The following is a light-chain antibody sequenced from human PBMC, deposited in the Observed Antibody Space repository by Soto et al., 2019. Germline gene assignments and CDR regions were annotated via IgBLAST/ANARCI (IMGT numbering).Light chain of an antibody. CDR3: QHFSSYPLT. CDR1: QSISDT. J-gene: IGKJ4*01. CDR2: GAS. V-gene: IGKV3-15*01. Sequence: EIVMTQSPATLSVSPGGRATLSCRASQSISDTLAWYQHKPGQAPRLLIYGASKRATVFPARFSGSGSGTDFTLTISRLEPEDFAVYYCQHFSSYPLTFGGGTKVDIK.